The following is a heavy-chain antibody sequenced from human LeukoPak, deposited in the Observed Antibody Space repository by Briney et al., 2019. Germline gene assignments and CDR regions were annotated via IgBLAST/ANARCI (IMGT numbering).Heavy chain of an antibody. CDR1: GGSFSGYY. Sequence: PSETLSLTCAVYGGSFSGYYWSWIRQPPGKGLEWIGEINHSGSTNYNPSLMSRVTISVDTSKNQFSLKLSSVTAADTAVYYCARLLFSAYGDYLYWGQGTLVTVSS. J-gene: IGHJ4*02. CDR3: ARLLFSAYGDYLY. CDR2: INHSGST. V-gene: IGHV4-34*01. D-gene: IGHD4-17*01.